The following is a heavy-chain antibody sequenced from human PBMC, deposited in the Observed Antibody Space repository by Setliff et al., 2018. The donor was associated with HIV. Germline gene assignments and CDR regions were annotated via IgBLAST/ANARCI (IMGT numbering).Heavy chain of an antibody. CDR3: VRDDSNGPNSLDP. V-gene: IGHV7-4-1*02. CDR1: GYSFINYA. J-gene: IGHJ5*02. CDR2: IHTEQGFP. D-gene: IGHD2-8*01. Sequence: ASVKVSCKASGYSFINYAINWLRQAPGRGLEWMGWIHTEQGFPMYAQGFTGRFVFSLDPSVNTAYLQINSLTPDDGGVYYCVRDDSNGPNSLDPWGQGTLVTVSS.